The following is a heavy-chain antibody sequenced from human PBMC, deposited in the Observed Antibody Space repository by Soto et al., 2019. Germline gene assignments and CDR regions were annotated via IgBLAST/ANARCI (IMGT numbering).Heavy chain of an antibody. CDR1: GYTFTNYG. J-gene: IGHJ3*02. CDR2: INTYNGNT. D-gene: IGHD6-13*01. Sequence: VQLVQSGAEVKKPGASVKVSCKASGYTFTNYGISWVRQAPGQGLEWMGWINTYNGNTNYAQKVQGRVTMTTETSTSTAYMELRSLRSDDTAVYYCARDLLYSTRSTVRFDIWGQGTMLTVSS. CDR3: ARDLLYSTRSTVRFDI. V-gene: IGHV1-18*01.